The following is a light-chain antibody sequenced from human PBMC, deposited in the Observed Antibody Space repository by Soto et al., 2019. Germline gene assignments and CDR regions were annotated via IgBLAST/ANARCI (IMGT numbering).Light chain of an antibody. J-gene: IGKJ5*01. CDR2: YIS. V-gene: IGKV3D-15*01. CDR1: QSAGNF. Sequence: DIVMTQSPESLAVSLGETASLSCRASQSAGNFLAWYQQKPGQAPRLLIYYISTRATGIPARFSGSGSGTEFTLTINSLQSEDSAVYYCQQHNQWPITFGQGT. CDR3: QQHNQWPIT.